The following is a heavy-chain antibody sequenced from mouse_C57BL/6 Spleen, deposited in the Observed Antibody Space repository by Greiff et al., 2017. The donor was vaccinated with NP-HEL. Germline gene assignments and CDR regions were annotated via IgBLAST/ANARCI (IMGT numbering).Heavy chain of an antibody. V-gene: IGHV1-64*01. CDR2: LHPNSGST. J-gene: IGHJ2*01. Sequence: QVQLQQPGAELVKPGASVKLSCKASGYTFTSYWMHWVKQRPGQGLEWIGMLHPNSGSTNYNEKFKSKATLTVDKSSSTAYMQLSSLTSADSAVYYCAISGYCGSIHYFDYWRQGTTLTVPS. CDR1: GYTFTSYW. D-gene: IGHD1-1*01. CDR3: AISGYCGSIHYFDY.